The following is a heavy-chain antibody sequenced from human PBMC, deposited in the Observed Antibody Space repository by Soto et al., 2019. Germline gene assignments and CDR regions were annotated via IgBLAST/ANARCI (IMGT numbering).Heavy chain of an antibody. J-gene: IGHJ4*02. D-gene: IGHD1-26*01. CDR2: IDYSGST. CDR1: GCSISSSSYY. V-gene: IGHV4-39*01. CDR3: ARHDGHSRSRIGY. Sequence: QLQLQESGPGLVKPSETLSLTCTVSGCSISSSSYYWGWIRQPPGKGLEWIGSIDYSGSTYYNPSLKSRFTISVDTSKNPCSRKLSSVTSAPAAVYYRARHDGHSRSRIGYWAQGTLVTASP.